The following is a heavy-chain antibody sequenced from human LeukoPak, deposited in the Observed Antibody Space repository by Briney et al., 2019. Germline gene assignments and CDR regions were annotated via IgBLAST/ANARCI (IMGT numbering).Heavy chain of an antibody. CDR1: GFTYSNAW. J-gene: IGHJ3*02. CDR2: IKSKTDGGTT. D-gene: IGHD3-10*01. CDR3: TTHYGSGSVDAFDI. V-gene: IGHV3-15*01. Sequence: GGSLRLSCAASGFTYSNAWMSWVRQAPGKGREWVGRIKSKTDGGTTDYAAPVKGRFTISRDDSKNTLYLQMNSLKTEDTAVYSCTTHYGSGSVDAFDIWGQGTMVTVSS.